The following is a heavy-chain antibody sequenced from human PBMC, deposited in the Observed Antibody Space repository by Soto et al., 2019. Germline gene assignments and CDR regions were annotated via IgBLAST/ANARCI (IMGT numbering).Heavy chain of an antibody. Sequence: PGESLKISCKGSGYSFTSYWIGWVRQMTGKGLEWMGIIYSGDSDTRYSPSFQGQVTISADKSISTAYLQWSSLKASDTAMYYCARGYCTNGVCPSFDIWGQGTMVTVSS. CDR3: ARGYCTNGVCPSFDI. CDR2: IYSGDSDT. J-gene: IGHJ3*02. CDR1: GYSFTSYW. V-gene: IGHV5-51*01. D-gene: IGHD2-8*01.